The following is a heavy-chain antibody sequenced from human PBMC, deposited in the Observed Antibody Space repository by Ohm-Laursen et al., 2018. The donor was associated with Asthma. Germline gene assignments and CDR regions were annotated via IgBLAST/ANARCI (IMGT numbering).Heavy chain of an antibody. CDR1: GFTFSYYN. V-gene: IGHV3-48*04. J-gene: IGHJ1*01. D-gene: IGHD1-26*01. Sequence: SLRLSCAASGFTFSYYNMNWVRQAPGKGLEWVSFISSDISTIYYADSVKGRFTTSRDNANDLVYLQMNDLRAEDTALYYCARIGPEWELPGREYSVHHWGQGTLVTVSS. CDR3: ARIGPEWELPGREYSVHH. CDR2: ISSDISTI.